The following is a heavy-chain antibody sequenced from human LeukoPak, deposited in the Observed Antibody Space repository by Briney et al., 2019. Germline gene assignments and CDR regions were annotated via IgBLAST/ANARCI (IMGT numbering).Heavy chain of an antibody. CDR3: ARDIYGSGSYSRWFDP. CDR2: INHSGST. D-gene: IGHD3-10*01. V-gene: IGHV4-34*01. J-gene: IGHJ5*02. Sequence: SETLSLTCAVYGGSFSGYYWSWIRQPPGKGLEWIGEINHSGSTNYNPSLKSRVTISVDTSKNQFSLKLSSVTAADTAVYYCARDIYGSGSYSRWFDPWGQGTLVTVSS. CDR1: GGSFSGYY.